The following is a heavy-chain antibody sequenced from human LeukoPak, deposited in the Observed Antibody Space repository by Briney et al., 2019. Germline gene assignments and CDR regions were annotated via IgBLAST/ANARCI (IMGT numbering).Heavy chain of an antibody. CDR3: ARDQGAAAGRTDY. Sequence: ASVKVSCKASGYTFTGYYLQWVRQALGQGLEWVGWINPNRGGTNYAQRFQGRVTMTRDTSSSTVYMELSSLTSDDTAVYYCARDQGAAAGRTDYWGQGTLVTVSS. CDR1: GYTFTGYY. D-gene: IGHD6-13*01. CDR2: INPNRGGT. V-gene: IGHV1-2*02. J-gene: IGHJ4*02.